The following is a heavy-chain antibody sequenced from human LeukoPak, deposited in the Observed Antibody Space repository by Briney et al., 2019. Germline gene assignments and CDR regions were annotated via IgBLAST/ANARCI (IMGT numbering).Heavy chain of an antibody. CDR3: ATSSSSSPRFDY. J-gene: IGHJ4*02. V-gene: IGHV4-59*01. CDR1: GGSISSYY. D-gene: IGHD6-6*01. Sequence: SETLSITCTVSGGSISSYYWSWIRQPPGKGLEWIGYIYYSGSTNYNPSLKSRVTISVDTSKNQFSLKLSSVTAADTAVYYCATSSSSSPRFDYWGQGTLVTVSS. CDR2: IYYSGST.